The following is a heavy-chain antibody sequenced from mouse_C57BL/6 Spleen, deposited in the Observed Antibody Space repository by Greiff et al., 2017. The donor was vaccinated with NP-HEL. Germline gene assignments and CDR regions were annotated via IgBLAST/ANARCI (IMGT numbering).Heavy chain of an antibody. J-gene: IGHJ2*01. Sequence: QVQLQQSGAELARPGASVKLSCKASGYTFTSYWMQWVKQRPGQGLEWIGEIDPSDSYTNYNQKFKGKATLTVDTSSSTAYMQLSSLTSEDSAVYYCARLNDGYYYYWGQGTTLTVSS. CDR2: IDPSDSYT. D-gene: IGHD2-3*01. CDR1: GYTFTSYW. V-gene: IGHV1-50*01. CDR3: ARLNDGYYYY.